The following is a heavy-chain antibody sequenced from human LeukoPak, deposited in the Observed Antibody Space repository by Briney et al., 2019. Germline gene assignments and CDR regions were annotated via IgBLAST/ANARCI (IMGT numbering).Heavy chain of an antibody. CDR1: GFTFNDYS. D-gene: IGHD4-11*01. J-gene: IGHJ4*02. CDR2: ISSSSSTI. CDR3: ARDAYRDRYFDY. Sequence: GGSLRLSCAASGFTFNDYSMNWVRQAPGKGLEWVSYISSSSSTISYADSVKGRFTISRDTAKNSLYLQMNSLRAEDTAVYYCARDAYRDRYFDYWGRGTLVTVSS. V-gene: IGHV3-48*01.